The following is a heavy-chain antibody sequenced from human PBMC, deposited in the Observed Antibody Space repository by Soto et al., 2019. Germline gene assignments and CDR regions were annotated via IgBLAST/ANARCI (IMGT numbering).Heavy chain of an antibody. Sequence: QVQLQESGPGLVKPSETLSLTCTVPGGSVSIGTYYWSWIRQSPGRRLEWIGCIHYSGDTNYNPSLKGRVTMPLDPSKKQFSLKVTSVNAAATAVYYCTRGADAYKTGYWGQGTLVTVSS. CDR2: IHYSGDT. CDR3: TRGADAYKTGY. J-gene: IGHJ4*02. D-gene: IGHD3-9*01. V-gene: IGHV4-61*01. CDR1: GGSVSIGTYY.